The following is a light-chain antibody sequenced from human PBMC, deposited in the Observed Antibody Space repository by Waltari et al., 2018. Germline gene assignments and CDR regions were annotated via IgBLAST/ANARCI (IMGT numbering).Light chain of an antibody. J-gene: IGKJ3*01. CDR1: QSISTF. Sequence: EIQLTQSPASLSASLGDRVILTCRASQSISTFLNWYQQKPGKAPKLLIFAASILHTGVPSRFSGSGSGTDFTLTISDLHSDDFSTYFCQEIFGSPGVTFGPGTTV. CDR2: AAS. CDR3: QEIFGSPGVT. V-gene: IGKV1-39*01.